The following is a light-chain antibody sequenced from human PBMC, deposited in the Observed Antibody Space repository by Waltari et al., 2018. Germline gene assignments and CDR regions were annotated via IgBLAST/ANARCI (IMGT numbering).Light chain of an antibody. Sequence: QLVLTQSPSASASLGASVKLTCTLSSGHSSNVIAWLKQQPEKGPRYLMRVNRDGSHSRGDEIPDRFSGSSSGAERYLTISSLQSEDEADYYCQTGGHGTWVFGGGTKLTVL. J-gene: IGLJ3*02. CDR1: SGHSSNV. V-gene: IGLV4-69*01. CDR2: VNRDGSH. CDR3: QTGGHGTWV.